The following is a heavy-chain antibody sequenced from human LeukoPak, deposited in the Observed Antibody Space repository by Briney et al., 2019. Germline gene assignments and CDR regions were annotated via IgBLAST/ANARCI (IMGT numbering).Heavy chain of an antibody. CDR1: GFTVSSNY. CDR2: IYSGGST. D-gene: IGHD5-18*01. CDR3: ARGRGYSYGQAFDY. V-gene: IGHV3-66*01. Sequence: PGGSLRLSCAASGFTVSSNYMSWVRQAPGKGLEWVSVIYSGGSTYYADSVKGRFTISRDNSKNTLYLQMNSLRAEDTAVYYCARGRGYSYGQAFDYWGQGTLVTVSS. J-gene: IGHJ4*02.